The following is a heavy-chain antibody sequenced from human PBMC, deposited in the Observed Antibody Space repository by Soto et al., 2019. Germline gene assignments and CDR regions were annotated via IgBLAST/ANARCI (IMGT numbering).Heavy chain of an antibody. J-gene: IGHJ5*02. CDR3: AREGAVLTYWFDP. Sequence: ASVKVSCKASGYTFTIYYMHCVRQSPGQGLEWMGIINPSGGSTSYAQKFQGRVTMTRDTSTSTVYMELSSLRSEDTAVYYCAREGAVLTYWFDPWGQGTLVTVSS. D-gene: IGHD3-10*01. CDR1: GYTFTIYY. V-gene: IGHV1-46*01. CDR2: INPSGGST.